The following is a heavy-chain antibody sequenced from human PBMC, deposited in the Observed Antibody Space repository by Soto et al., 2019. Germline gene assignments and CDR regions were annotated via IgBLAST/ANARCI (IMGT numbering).Heavy chain of an antibody. V-gene: IGHV5-10-1*01. CDR1: GYSFTSYW. Sequence: PGESLKISCKGSGYSFTSYWISWVRQMPGKGLEWMGRIDPSDSYTNYSPSFQGHVTISADKSISTAYLQWSSLKASDTAMYYCARHTPFIAVALYYYYGMDVWGQGTTVTVSS. CDR3: ARHTPFIAVALYYYYGMDV. CDR2: IDPSDSYT. J-gene: IGHJ6*02. D-gene: IGHD6-19*01.